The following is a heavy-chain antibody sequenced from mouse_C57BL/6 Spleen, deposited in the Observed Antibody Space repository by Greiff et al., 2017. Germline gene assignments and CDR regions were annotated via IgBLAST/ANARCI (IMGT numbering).Heavy chain of an antibody. J-gene: IGHJ3*01. D-gene: IGHD2-3*01. CDR3: ARRSSDGYFAY. CDR1: GYTFTSYW. V-gene: IGHV1-69*01. Sequence: VQLQQPGAELVMPGASVKLSCKASGYTFTSYWMHWVKQRPGQGLEWIGEIDPSDSYTNYNQKFKGKSTLTVDKSSSTAYMQLSSLTSEDSAVYYCARRSSDGYFAYWGQGTLVTVSA. CDR2: IDPSDSYT.